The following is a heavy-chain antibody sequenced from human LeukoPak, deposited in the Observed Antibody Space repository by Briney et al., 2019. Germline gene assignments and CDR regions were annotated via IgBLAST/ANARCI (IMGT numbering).Heavy chain of an antibody. D-gene: IGHD6-19*01. CDR1: GFTFDDYG. J-gene: IGHJ4*02. V-gene: IGHV3-9*01. CDR3: VKGHGSSGWYVFDY. CDR2: ISWSSGSI. Sequence: PGRSLRLSCAASGFTFDDYGMNWVRQAPGKGLEWVSGISWSSGSIVYVDSVKGRFTISRDNAKNSLYLQMNSLRAEDTALYYCVKGHGSSGWYVFDYWGQGTLVTVSS.